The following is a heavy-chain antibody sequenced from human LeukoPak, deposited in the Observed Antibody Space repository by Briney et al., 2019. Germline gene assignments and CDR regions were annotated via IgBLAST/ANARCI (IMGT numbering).Heavy chain of an antibody. D-gene: IGHD3-10*02. J-gene: IGHJ6*04. Sequence: GGSLRRSCAASGFTFSSYEMNWVRHAPGKGLEWVLYISSSGSTIYYADSVKGRFTISRDNAKNSLYLQMNSLRAEDTAVYYCAELGITMIGGVWGKGTTVTISS. V-gene: IGHV3-48*03. CDR2: ISSSGSTI. CDR3: AELGITMIGGV. CDR1: GFTFSSYE.